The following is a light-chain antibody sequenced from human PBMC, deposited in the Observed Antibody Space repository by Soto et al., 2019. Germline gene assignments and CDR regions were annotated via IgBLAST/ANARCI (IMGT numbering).Light chain of an antibody. Sequence: IVLTQSPATLSLSPGERVTLSCRASQSVSTFLAWYQQKPGQAPRLLIFEASNRVTGIPVRFSGSGSGTDFTLSISSLEPEDFAVYYCQQYNSWPLTFGGGTKVEIK. CDR1: QSVSTF. J-gene: IGKJ4*01. V-gene: IGKV3-11*01. CDR2: EAS. CDR3: QQYNSWPLT.